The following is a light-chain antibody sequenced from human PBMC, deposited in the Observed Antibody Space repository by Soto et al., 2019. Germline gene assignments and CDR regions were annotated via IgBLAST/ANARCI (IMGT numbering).Light chain of an antibody. CDR1: QSISIW. CDR3: QQYDSSPKT. V-gene: IGKV1-5*01. Sequence: DIQMTQSPSTLSACVGDRVTITCGARQSISIWVAWYQQKPGKATRLLIYDASILESGVPSRFSGSGSGTDFTLTSSRLEPEDFAVYYCQQYDSSPKTFGRGTKVDIK. CDR2: DAS. J-gene: IGKJ1*01.